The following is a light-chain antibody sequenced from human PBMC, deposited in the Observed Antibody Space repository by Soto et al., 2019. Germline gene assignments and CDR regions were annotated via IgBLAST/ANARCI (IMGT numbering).Light chain of an antibody. V-gene: IGLV2-8*01. Sequence: QSVLTQPPSASGSRGQSVTISCTGTNNDIGGYTYVSWYQQLPGKAPKLMIYEVNKRPSGIPDRFSGSKSGNTASLTVSGLQPEDEAEYFCSSYSRSINYVFGTGTKLTVL. CDR1: NNDIGGYTY. J-gene: IGLJ1*01. CDR3: SSYSRSINYV. CDR2: EVN.